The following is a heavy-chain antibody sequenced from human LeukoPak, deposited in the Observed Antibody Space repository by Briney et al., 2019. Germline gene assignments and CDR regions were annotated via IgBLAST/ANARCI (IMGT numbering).Heavy chain of an antibody. Sequence: SVKVSCKASGGTFSSYAISWVRQAPGQGLEWMGGIIPIFGTANYAQKFQGRVTITADESTSTAYTELSSLRSEDTAVYYCASQLAMARFEFDYWGQGTLVTVSS. CDR3: ASQLAMARFEFDY. D-gene: IGHD2-2*01. CDR2: IIPIFGTA. V-gene: IGHV1-69*13. J-gene: IGHJ4*02. CDR1: GGTFSSYA.